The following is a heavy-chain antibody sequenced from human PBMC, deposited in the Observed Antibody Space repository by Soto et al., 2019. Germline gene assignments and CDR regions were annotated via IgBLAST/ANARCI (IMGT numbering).Heavy chain of an antibody. CDR3: VRDLGQHANSFEY. D-gene: IGHD6-13*01. Sequence: QVQLVESGGGVVQPGGSLRVSCAASGFNFRNHGMHWVRQAPGKGLEWVAVIWYDGSSQYYADSVKGRFTISRDNRENTLYLQMNSLRSDDTAIYYCVRDLGQHANSFEYWGQGTVVTVSS. J-gene: IGHJ4*02. CDR2: IWYDGSSQ. V-gene: IGHV3-33*01. CDR1: GFNFRNHG.